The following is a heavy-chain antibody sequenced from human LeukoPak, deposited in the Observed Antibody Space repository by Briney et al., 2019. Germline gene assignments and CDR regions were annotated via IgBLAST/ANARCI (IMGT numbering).Heavy chain of an antibody. J-gene: IGHJ3*02. CDR1: EDRFTNYC. D-gene: IGHD3-10*01. CDR2: IYPGDSDT. V-gene: IGHV5-51*01. CDR3: ARPARRMVRGILSAFDI. Sequence: GESLQISCKGSEDRFTNYCIGGVRPMRGKGRECMGIIYPGDSDTRYSPSSPSPVTLSPYKSSSTPYLQWSSLKASDTAMYFCARPARRMVRGILSAFDIWGQGTMVTVSS.